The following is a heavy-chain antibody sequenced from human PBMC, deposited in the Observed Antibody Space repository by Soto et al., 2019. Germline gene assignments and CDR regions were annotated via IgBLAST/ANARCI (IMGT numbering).Heavy chain of an antibody. J-gene: IGHJ2*01. Sequence: QVQLQESGPGLVRSSQTLSLTCTVSGGSIKTGGYYWNWVRQHPGKGLEWIGYILYTGSAFHNPSLNSRVTFSIDTSENQFSLKLSSVTAADTAVYFCVRGREYTDSSGYYWYLDLWGRGALVTVSS. CDR1: GGSIKTGGYY. CDR2: ILYTGSA. D-gene: IGHD6-6*01. V-gene: IGHV4-31*03. CDR3: VRGREYTDSSGYYWYLDL.